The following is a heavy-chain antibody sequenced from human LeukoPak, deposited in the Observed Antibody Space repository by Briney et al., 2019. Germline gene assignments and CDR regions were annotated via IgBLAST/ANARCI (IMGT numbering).Heavy chain of an antibody. CDR1: GFTFSSYA. CDR3: AKGSIRGNGDY. J-gene: IGHJ4*02. V-gene: IGHV3-23*01. CDR2: ISGSGGST. D-gene: IGHD3-10*01. Sequence: GGSLRLSCAASGFTFSSYAMSWVRQAPGRGLEWVSAISGSGGSTYYADSVKGRFTISRDDSKNTLYLQMNSLRAEDTAVYYCAKGSIRGNGDYWGQGTLVTVSS.